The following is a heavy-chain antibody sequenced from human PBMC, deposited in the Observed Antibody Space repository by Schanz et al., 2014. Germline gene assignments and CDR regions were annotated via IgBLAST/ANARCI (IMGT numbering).Heavy chain of an antibody. J-gene: IGHJ4*02. D-gene: IGHD1-26*01. V-gene: IGHV3-48*02. CDR3: ARGGATRFDY. CDR1: GFMFSSFW. CDR2: ISSSSSTI. Sequence: EVQLVESGGDLVQPGGSLRLSCAASGFMFSSFWMGWIRQAPGKGLEWVSYISSSSSTIYYADSVKGRFTISRDNAKNSLYLQMNSLRDEDTAVYYCARGGATRFDYWGQGTLVTVSS.